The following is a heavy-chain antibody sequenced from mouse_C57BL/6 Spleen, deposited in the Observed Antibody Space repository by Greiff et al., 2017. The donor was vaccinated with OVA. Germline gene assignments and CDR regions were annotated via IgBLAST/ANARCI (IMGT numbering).Heavy chain of an antibody. CDR1: GFTFSSYT. V-gene: IGHV5-9*01. D-gene: IGHD4-1*01. CDR3: ARGLLGGYFDV. CDR2: ISGGGGNT. J-gene: IGHJ1*03. Sequence: EVQLVESGGGLVKPGGSLKLSCAASGFTFSSYTMSWVRQTPEKRLEWVATISGGGGNTYYPDSVKGRFTISRDNAKNTLYLQMSSLRSEDTALYYCARGLLGGYFDVWGTGTTVTVSS.